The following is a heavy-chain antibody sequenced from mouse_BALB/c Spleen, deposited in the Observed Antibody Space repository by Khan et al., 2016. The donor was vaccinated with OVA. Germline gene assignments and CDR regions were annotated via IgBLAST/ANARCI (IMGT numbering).Heavy chain of an antibody. D-gene: IGHD1-2*01. CDR3: ARRNYFGYTCAY. J-gene: IGHJ3*01. V-gene: IGHV1-77*01. Sequence: QVQLQQPGAELARPGASVKLSCKASGYTFTDYYINWVKQRTGQGLEWIGEIYPGSGDTSYNEKFKGKATMTADKSSSTAYMQLNSLTSEASAVYFCARRNYFGYTCAYWGQGTLVTVSA. CDR2: IYPGSGDT. CDR1: GYTFTDYY.